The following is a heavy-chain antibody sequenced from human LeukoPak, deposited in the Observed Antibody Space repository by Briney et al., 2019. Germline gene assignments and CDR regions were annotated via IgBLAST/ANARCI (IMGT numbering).Heavy chain of an antibody. CDR1: GYTFTGYY. D-gene: IGHD1-26*01. CDR3: ARAYSGSYPDFDY. CDR2: INPNSGGT. J-gene: IGHJ4*02. Sequence: VASVKVSCKASGYTFTGYYMHWVRQAPGQGLEWMGWINPNSGGTNYAQKFQGRVTMTRDTSISTAYMELSRLRSDDTAVYYCARAYSGSYPDFDYWGQGTLVTVSS. V-gene: IGHV1-2*02.